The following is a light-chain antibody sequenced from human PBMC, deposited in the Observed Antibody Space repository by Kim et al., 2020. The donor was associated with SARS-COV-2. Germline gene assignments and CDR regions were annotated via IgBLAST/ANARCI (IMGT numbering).Light chain of an antibody. J-gene: IGLJ2*01. CDR1: SSDVGGYNY. CDR3: SSYTSSSTLV. CDR2: DVS. Sequence: GQSITLSCTGTSSDVGGYNYVSCYQQHPGKAPKLMIYDVSNRPSGVSNRFSGSKSGNTASLTISGLQAEDEADYYCSSYTSSSTLVFGGGTQLTVL. V-gene: IGLV2-14*03.